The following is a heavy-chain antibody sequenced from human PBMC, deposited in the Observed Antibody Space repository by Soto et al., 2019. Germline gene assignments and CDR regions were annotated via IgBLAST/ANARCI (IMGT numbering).Heavy chain of an antibody. CDR3: ARDRQQLRSDAFDI. CDR2: IIPIFGTA. CDR1: GGTFSSYA. V-gene: IGHV1-69*06. J-gene: IGHJ3*02. Sequence: QVQLVQSGAEVKKPGSSVKVSCKASGGTFSSYAISWVRQAPGQGLEWMGGIIPIFGTANYAQKFQGRVTITADKSTSTAYMELSSLRSEDTAVYYCARDRQQLRSDAFDIWAKGQWSPSLQ. D-gene: IGHD6-13*01.